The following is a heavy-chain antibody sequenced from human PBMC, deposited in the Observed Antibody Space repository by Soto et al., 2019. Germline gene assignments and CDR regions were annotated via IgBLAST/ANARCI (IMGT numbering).Heavy chain of an antibody. D-gene: IGHD2-2*01. CDR1: GGSISSGGYY. CDR3: ARLTIQDCSSTSCYPDAFAI. V-gene: IGHV4-31*03. CDR2: IYYSGST. Sequence: SETLSLTCTVSGGSISSGGYYWSWIRQHPGKGLEWIGYIYYSGSTYYNPSLKSRVTISVDTSKNQFSLKLSSVTAADTAMYYCARLTIQDCSSTSCYPDAFAIWGQGTMVTVSS. J-gene: IGHJ3*02.